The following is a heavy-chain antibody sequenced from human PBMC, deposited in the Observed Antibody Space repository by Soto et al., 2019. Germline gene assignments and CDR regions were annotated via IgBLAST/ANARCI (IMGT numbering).Heavy chain of an antibody. D-gene: IGHD3-16*01. V-gene: IGHV4-59*08. CDR2: IYYSGST. Sequence: SETLPVTCTVSGCSISSDYWSWILQPPGKGLEWIGYIYYSGSTNYNPSLKSRVTISVDTSKNQFSLKLSSVTAADTAVYYCARLNSVMGYYCYGMDVWGQGTTVT. CDR1: GCSISSDY. J-gene: IGHJ6*02. CDR3: ARLNSVMGYYCYGMDV.